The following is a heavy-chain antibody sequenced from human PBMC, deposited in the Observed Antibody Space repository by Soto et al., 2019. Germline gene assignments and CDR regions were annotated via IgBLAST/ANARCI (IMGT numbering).Heavy chain of an antibody. D-gene: IGHD3-10*01. J-gene: IGHJ4*02. CDR3: ARDLHYYGSGSYYYFDY. CDR1: GYTFTGYY. Sequence: ASVKVSCKASGYTFTGYYMHWVRQAPGQGLEWMGWSNPNSGGTNYAQKFQGRGTMTRDTSISTAYMELSRLRSDATAVYYCARDLHYYGSGSYYYFDYWGQGTLVTVSS. V-gene: IGHV1-2*02. CDR2: SNPNSGGT.